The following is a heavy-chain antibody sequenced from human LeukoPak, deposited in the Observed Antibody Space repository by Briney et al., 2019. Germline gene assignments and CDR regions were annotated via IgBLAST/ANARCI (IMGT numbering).Heavy chain of an antibody. J-gene: IGHJ3*01. D-gene: IGHD5-24*01. CDR2: ISFSGEST. Sequence: GGSLRLSCAASGSTFSNSAMTWVRQAPGKGLEWVSLISFSGESTFYAESVKGRFTIARDNSKDSLYLQMNSLRAEDTAIYYCAKDIQLSTWGLGTMVTVSS. CDR1: GSTFSNSA. V-gene: IGHV3-23*01. CDR3: AKDIQLST.